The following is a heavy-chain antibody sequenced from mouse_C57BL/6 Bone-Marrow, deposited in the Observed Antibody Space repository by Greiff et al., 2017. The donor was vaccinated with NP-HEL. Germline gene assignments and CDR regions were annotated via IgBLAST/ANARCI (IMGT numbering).Heavy chain of an antibody. CDR1: GFTFSDYG. D-gene: IGHD1-1*01. Sequence: DVMLVESGGGLVKPGGSLKLSCAASGFTFSDYGMHWVRQAPEKGLEWVAYISSGSSTIYYADTVKGRFTISRDNAKNTLFLQMTSLRSEDTAMYYCARPSHYGSSYGWDFDVWGTGTTVTVSS. J-gene: IGHJ1*03. CDR2: ISSGSSTI. CDR3: ARPSHYGSSYGWDFDV. V-gene: IGHV5-17*01.